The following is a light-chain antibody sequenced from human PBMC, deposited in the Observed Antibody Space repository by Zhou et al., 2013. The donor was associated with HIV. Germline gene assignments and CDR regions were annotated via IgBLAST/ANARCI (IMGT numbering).Light chain of an antibody. J-gene: IGKJ1*01. V-gene: IGKV1-5*03. CDR3: QQFRT. CDR1: QNIYTY. Sequence: DIQMTQSPSTLSASVGDRVTITCRASQNIYTYLAWYQLKPGKAPKLLIYKASSLETGVPSRFSGSGSGTEFTLTISSLQPDDFATYYCQQFRTFGQGTKVEMK. CDR2: KAS.